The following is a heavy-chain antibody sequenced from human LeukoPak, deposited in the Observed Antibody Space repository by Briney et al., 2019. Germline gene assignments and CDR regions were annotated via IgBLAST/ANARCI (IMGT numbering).Heavy chain of an antibody. Sequence: SETLSLTCTVSGGSIKSYHWRWLREPPGEGVEWLGYIYYSGSTNYNPSLKSRVTISVDTSKDQFYLRLSSVTAADTAVYYCAGVTGYVMEDYFDYWGQGTLVTVSS. CDR1: GGSIKSYH. D-gene: IGHD6-13*01. J-gene: IGHJ4*02. CDR2: IYYSGST. CDR3: AGVTGYVMEDYFDY. V-gene: IGHV4-59*01.